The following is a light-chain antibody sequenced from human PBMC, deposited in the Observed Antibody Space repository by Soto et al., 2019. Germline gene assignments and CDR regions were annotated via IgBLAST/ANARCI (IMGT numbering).Light chain of an antibody. Sequence: DLQMTQSPPSLSAYVGDRVTVTCRANHDIGKSLAWYQQRPGKSHRLLIYDASTLQSGVTPRFSGSGSGTDFTLVISSLRPEDVATYYCQKYNSDPLTFGGGTKVEVK. CDR1: HDIGKS. V-gene: IGKV1-27*01. CDR2: DAS. CDR3: QKYNSDPLT. J-gene: IGKJ4*01.